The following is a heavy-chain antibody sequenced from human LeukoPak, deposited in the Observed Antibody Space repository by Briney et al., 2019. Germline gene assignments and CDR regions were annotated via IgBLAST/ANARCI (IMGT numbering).Heavy chain of an antibody. D-gene: IGHD2-15*01. J-gene: IGHJ4*02. CDR1: GGSFSGYY. V-gene: IGHV4-34*01. Sequence: SETLSLTCAVYGGSFSGYYWSWIRQPPGEGLEWIGEINHSGSTNYNPSLKSRVTISVDTSKNQFSLKLSSVTAADTAVYYCARGYCSGGSCHFDYWGQGTLVTVSS. CDR2: INHSGST. CDR3: ARGYCSGGSCHFDY.